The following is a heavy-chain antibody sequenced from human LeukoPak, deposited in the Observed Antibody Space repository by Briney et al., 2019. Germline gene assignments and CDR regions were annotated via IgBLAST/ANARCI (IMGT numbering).Heavy chain of an antibody. J-gene: IGHJ3*01. V-gene: IGHV3-48*03. CDR2: ISSSGTSI. CDR3: ARAGVKVLVTYDALDL. D-gene: IGHD5-18*01. CDR1: EVNFSDDE. Sequence: GGSLRLSCEGSEVNFSDDEMNWVRQSPGKGLEWVSCISSSGTSIYYRDSVKGRFIISRDNGKNSLYLQMSSLRVEDTGVYYCARAGVKVLVTYDALDLWGQGTLVTVSS.